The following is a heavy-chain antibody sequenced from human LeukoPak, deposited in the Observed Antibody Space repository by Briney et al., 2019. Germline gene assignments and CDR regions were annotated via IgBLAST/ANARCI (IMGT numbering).Heavy chain of an antibody. CDR2: INHSGST. J-gene: IGHJ3*02. D-gene: IGHD2-8*01. Sequence: PSETLSLTCAVYGGSFSGYYWSWIRQPPGKGLEWIGEINHSGSTNYNPSLKSRVTISVDTSKNQFSLKLSSVTAADTAVYYCARGPGVEENDAFDIWGQGTMVTVSS. V-gene: IGHV4-34*01. CDR3: ARGPGVEENDAFDI. CDR1: GGSFSGYY.